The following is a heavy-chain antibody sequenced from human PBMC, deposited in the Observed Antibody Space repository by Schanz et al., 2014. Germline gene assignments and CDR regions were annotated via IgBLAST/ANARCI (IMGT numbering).Heavy chain of an antibody. Sequence: QVQLQESGPGLVKPSETLSLTCTVPSDSISHYYLSWIRQPPGKELEWVAFIYDRGSTSYNPSLNSGAPISLAPAKNQFSRRLGSVTAADTAVYYCARHRVYGAFDLWGQGTLVTVSS. J-gene: IGHJ4*02. CDR3: ARHRVYGAFDL. CDR1: SDSISHYY. V-gene: IGHV4-59*08. CDR2: IYDRGST. D-gene: IGHD4-17*01.